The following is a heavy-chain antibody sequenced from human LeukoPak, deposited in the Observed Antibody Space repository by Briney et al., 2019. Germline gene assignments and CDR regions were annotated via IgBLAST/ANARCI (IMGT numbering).Heavy chain of an antibody. CDR1: GFTFSRYW. CDR2: MNQDGSEK. D-gene: IGHD3-10*02. CDR3: AELGITMIGGV. V-gene: IGHV3-7*01. J-gene: IGHJ6*04. Sequence: GGSLRLSCAASGFTFSRYWMSWVRQAPGKGLEWVANMNQDGSEKHYVESVKGRFTISRDNAKNSLYLQMNSLRAEDTAVYYCAELGITMIGGVWGKGTTVTISS.